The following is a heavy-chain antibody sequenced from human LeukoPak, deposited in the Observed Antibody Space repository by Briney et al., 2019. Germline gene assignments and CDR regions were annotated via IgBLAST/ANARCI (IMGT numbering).Heavy chain of an antibody. V-gene: IGHV4-39*01. CDR2: IYYSGST. CDR3: ARVRYSYGYYYAMDV. D-gene: IGHD5-18*01. J-gene: IGHJ6*02. CDR1: SGFISSSSYY. Sequence: SETLSLTCTVSSGFISSSSYYWGWIRRPPGEGLEWIGKIYYSGSTYYNPSLKSRVTISVDTSKHQSSRNLSSATAADSALYYCARVRYSYGYYYAMDVWGQGTTVTASS.